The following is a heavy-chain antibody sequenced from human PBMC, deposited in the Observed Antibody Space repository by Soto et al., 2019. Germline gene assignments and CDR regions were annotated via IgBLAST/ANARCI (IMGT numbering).Heavy chain of an antibody. CDR3: ARDYPTVDY. J-gene: IGHJ4*02. CDR1: GYTFTNYG. V-gene: IGHV1-18*01. CDR2: ISAYNGNT. Sequence: QVQLVQSGAEVKKPGASVKVSCKASGYTFTNYGISWVRQAPGQGLEWMGWISAYNGNTNYAQKLQGRVTMTTDTLTYTAYMEPTSLRSDDTAVYHSARDYPTVDYWGQGTLVTVSS. D-gene: IGHD3-16*02.